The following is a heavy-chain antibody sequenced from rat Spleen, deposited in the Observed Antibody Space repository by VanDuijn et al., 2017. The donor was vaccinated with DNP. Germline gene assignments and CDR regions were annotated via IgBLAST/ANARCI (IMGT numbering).Heavy chain of an antibody. J-gene: IGHJ2*01. CDR3: TTEIPYYGYNYYFDY. D-gene: IGHD1-9*01. V-gene: IGHV5-27*01. Sequence: EVQLVESGGGLVQPGRSLKLSCAASGFTFSNYGMAWVRPAPKKGLEWVATISTSGGRTYYRDSVKGRFTIPRDNAKSTLYLQMDSLRSEDTATYYCTTEIPYYGYNYYFDYWGQGVMVTVSS. CDR1: GFTFSNYG. CDR2: ISTSGGRT.